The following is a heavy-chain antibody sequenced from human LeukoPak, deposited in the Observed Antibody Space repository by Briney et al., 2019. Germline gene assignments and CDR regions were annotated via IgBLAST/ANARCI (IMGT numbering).Heavy chain of an antibody. Sequence: PSETLSLTCTVSGGSISSYYWSWIRQPPGKGLEWIGYIYYSGSTNYNPSLKSRVTISVDTSKNQFSLKLSSVTAADTAVYYCARARIWFGDNYYYYMDVWGKGTTVTVSS. CDR3: ARARIWFGDNYYYYMDV. J-gene: IGHJ6*03. D-gene: IGHD3-10*01. CDR1: GGSISSYY. V-gene: IGHV4-59*01. CDR2: IYYSGST.